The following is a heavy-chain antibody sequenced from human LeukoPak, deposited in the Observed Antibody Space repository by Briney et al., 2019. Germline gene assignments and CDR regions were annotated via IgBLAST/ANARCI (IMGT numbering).Heavy chain of an antibody. J-gene: IGHJ4*02. CDR1: GGSISSGGYY. D-gene: IGHD3-3*01. CDR2: IYYSGST. CDR3: ARAPLRRFLEWLPTYFDY. Sequence: SETLSLTCTVSGGSISSGGYYWGWIRQHPGKGLEWIGYIYYSGSTYYNPSLKSRVTISVDTSKNQFSLKLSSVTAADTAVYYCARAPLRRFLEWLPTYFDYWGQGTLVTVSS. V-gene: IGHV4-31*03.